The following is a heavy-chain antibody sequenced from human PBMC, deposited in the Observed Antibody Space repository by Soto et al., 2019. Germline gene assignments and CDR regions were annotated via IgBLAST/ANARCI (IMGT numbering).Heavy chain of an antibody. CDR2: ISAYNGNT. J-gene: IGHJ6*02. V-gene: IGHV1-18*01. Sequence: ASVKVSCKASGYTFTSYGISWVRQAPGQGLEWMGWISAYNGNTNYAQKLQGRVTMTTDTSTSTAYMELRSLRSDDTAVYYCARFATWSVTMIVVVPPDYGMDVWGQGTTVTVSS. CDR3: ARFATWSVTMIVVVPPDYGMDV. CDR1: GYTFTSYG. D-gene: IGHD3-22*01.